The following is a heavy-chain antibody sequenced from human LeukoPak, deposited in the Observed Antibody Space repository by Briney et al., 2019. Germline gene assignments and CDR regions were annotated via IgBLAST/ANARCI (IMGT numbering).Heavy chain of an antibody. Sequence: SVKVSCKASGGTFSSYAVSWVRQAPGQGLEWMGGIIPIFGTANYAQKFQGRVTITADESTSTAYMELSSLRSEDTAVYYCASRGGEVDFVPGIDYWGQGTLVIVSS. J-gene: IGHJ4*02. CDR2: IIPIFGTA. D-gene: IGHD2-2*01. CDR1: GGTFSSYA. V-gene: IGHV1-69*13. CDR3: ASRGGEVDFVPGIDY.